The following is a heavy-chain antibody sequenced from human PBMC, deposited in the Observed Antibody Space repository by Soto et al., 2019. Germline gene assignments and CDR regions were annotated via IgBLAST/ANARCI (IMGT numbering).Heavy chain of an antibody. CDR1: GFSLSTSGMC. Sequence: PTLVNPTQTLTLTCTFSGFSLSTSGMCVSWIRQPPGKALEWLALIDWDDDKYYSTSLKTRLTISKDTSKNQVVLTMTNMDPVDTATYYCARTSRDYDFWSGYPANYGMDVWGQGTTVTVSS. CDR2: IDWDDDK. V-gene: IGHV2-70*01. D-gene: IGHD3-3*01. J-gene: IGHJ6*02. CDR3: ARTSRDYDFWSGYPANYGMDV.